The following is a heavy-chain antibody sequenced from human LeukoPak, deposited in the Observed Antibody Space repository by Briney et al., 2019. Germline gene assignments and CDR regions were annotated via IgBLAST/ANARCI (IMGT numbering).Heavy chain of an antibody. V-gene: IGHV3-49*03. CDR1: GFTFGDYA. D-gene: IGHD6-13*01. CDR3: TRDWVIAAAGGNDY. Sequence: GGSLRLSCTASGFTFGDYAVSWFRQAPGKGLEWVGFIRSKAYGGTTEYAASVKGRFTISRDDSKSIAYLQMNSLKTEDTAVYYCTRDWVIAAAGGNDYWGQGTLVTVSS. CDR2: IRSKAYGGTT. J-gene: IGHJ4*02.